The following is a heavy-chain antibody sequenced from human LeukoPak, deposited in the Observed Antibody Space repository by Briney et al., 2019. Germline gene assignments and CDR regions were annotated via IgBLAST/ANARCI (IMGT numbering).Heavy chain of an antibody. Sequence: PSETLSLTCAVYGGSFSGYYWSWIRQPPGKGLEWIGEINHSGSTNYNPSLKSRVTISVDTSKNQFSLKLSSVTAADTAVYYCARHAVGATTGAYYFDYWGQGTLVTVSS. J-gene: IGHJ4*02. CDR2: INHSGST. D-gene: IGHD1-26*01. CDR1: GGSFSGYY. CDR3: ARHAVGATTGAYYFDY. V-gene: IGHV4-34*01.